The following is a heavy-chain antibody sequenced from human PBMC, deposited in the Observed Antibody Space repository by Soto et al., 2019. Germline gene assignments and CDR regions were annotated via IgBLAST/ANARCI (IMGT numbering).Heavy chain of an antibody. J-gene: IGHJ5*02. Sequence: QVQLQESGPGLVKPSQTLSLTCTVSGGSISSGGYYWSWIRQHPGKGLEWIGYIYYSGSSYYNPSLKGRVTISVATSKTQFSLKLSSVTAADTAVYYCARDRGSGYYNTNWFDPWGQGTLVTVSS. V-gene: IGHV4-31*03. CDR3: ARDRGSGYYNTNWFDP. CDR1: GGSISSGGYY. D-gene: IGHD3-22*01. CDR2: IYYSGSS.